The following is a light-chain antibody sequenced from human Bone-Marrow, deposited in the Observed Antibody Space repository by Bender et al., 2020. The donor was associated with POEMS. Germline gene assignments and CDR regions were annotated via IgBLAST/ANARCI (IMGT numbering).Light chain of an antibody. CDR2: DDS. Sequence: SYVLTQPPSVSVAPGQTARITCGGNNIGSRTVHWYQQKPGQAPVLVVYDDSDRPSGIPERFSGSNSGNTATLTIRGTQAMDEADYYCQAWDSNTYVFGAGTKVTVL. CDR3: QAWDSNTYV. J-gene: IGLJ1*01. V-gene: IGLV3-21*02. CDR1: NIGSRT.